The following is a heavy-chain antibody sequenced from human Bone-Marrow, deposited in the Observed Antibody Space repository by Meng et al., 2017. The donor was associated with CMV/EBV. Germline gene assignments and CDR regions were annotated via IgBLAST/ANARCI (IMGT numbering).Heavy chain of an antibody. CDR3: ARDNRLNCGGDCRIFDY. V-gene: IGHV4-59*12. J-gene: IGHJ4*02. CDR1: GGSISSYY. Sequence: GSLRLSCTVSGGSISSYYWSWIRQPPGKGLEWIGYIYYSGSTNYNPSLKSRVTISVDTSKNQFSLKLSSVTAADTAVYYCARDNRLNCGGDCRIFDYWGQGTLVTVSS. CDR2: IYYSGST. D-gene: IGHD2-21*01.